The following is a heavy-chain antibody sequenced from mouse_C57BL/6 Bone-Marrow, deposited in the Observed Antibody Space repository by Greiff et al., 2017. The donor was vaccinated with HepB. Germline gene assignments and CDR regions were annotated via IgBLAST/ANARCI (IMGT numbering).Heavy chain of an antibody. CDR3: ARKCRQLRLHYYAMDY. Sequence: QVHVKQSGAELAKPGASVKLSCKASGYTFTSYWMHWVKQRPGQGLEWIGYINPSSGYTKYNQKFKDKATLTADKSSSTAYMQLSILTYEDSAVYYCARKCRQLRLHYYAMDYWGQGTSVTVSS. CDR2: INPSSGYT. CDR1: GYTFTSYW. V-gene: IGHV1-7*01. D-gene: IGHD3-2*02. J-gene: IGHJ4*01.